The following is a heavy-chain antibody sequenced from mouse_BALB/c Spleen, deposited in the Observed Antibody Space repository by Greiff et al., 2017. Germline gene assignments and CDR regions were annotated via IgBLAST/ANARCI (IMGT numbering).Heavy chain of an antibody. V-gene: IGHV1-4*01. J-gene: IGHJ4*01. Sequence: VKLMESGAELARPGASVKMSCKASGYTFTSYTMHWVKQRPGQGLEWIGYINPSSGYTNYNQKFKDKATLTADKSSSTAYMQLSSLTSEDSAVYYCARSDGEDAMDYWGQGTSVTVSS. CDR3: ARSDGEDAMDY. CDR2: INPSSGYT. CDR1: GYTFTSYT.